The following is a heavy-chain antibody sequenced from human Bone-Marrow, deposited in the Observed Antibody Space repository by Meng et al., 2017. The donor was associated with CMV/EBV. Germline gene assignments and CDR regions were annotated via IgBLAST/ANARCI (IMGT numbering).Heavy chain of an antibody. Sequence: GESLKISCAASGFTFSSYAMSWVRQAPGKGLEWVSSISGGDGSTYSADSVKGRFTISRDNSKNTVFLQMSSLRAEDTAVYYCAKYLLPRVLRDGFDIWGQGTWVTV. CDR3: AKYLLPRVLRDGFDI. D-gene: IGHD2-15*01. V-gene: IGHV3-23*01. J-gene: IGHJ3*02. CDR2: ISGGDGST. CDR1: GFTFSSYA.